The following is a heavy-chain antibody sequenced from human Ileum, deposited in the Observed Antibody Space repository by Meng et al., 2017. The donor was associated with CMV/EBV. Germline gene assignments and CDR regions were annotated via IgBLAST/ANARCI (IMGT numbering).Heavy chain of an antibody. Sequence: GESLKISCAASGFTFSNYWMSWVRQAPGKELEWVANIKQNGSEKYYVDSVKGRFTISRDNAKNSLYLQMNSLRAEDTAVYYCARDWGYSYGTDWGQGTLVTAPQ. V-gene: IGHV3-7*01. CDR3: ARDWGYSYGTD. J-gene: IGHJ4*02. CDR1: GFTFSNYW. D-gene: IGHD5-18*01. CDR2: IKQNGSEK.